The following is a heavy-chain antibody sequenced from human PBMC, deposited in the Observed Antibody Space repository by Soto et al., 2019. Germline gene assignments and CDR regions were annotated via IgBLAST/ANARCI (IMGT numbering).Heavy chain of an antibody. Sequence: EVQLLESGGGLIQPGGSLRLSCAASGFIFSNYAMNWVRQAPGKGLEWVSSVSDSGVATHFADSVKGRFSISRDNCKNTQSLQMNSLRAEDTAVYYCARQGETGYTSGWKDDAFDVSGQGTVVTVSA. D-gene: IGHD6-19*01. V-gene: IGHV3-23*01. CDR3: ARQGETGYTSGWKDDAFDV. CDR1: GFIFSNYA. CDR2: VSDSGVAT. J-gene: IGHJ3*01.